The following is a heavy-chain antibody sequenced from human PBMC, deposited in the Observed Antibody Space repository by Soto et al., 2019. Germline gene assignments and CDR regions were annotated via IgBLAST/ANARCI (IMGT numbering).Heavy chain of an antibody. Sequence: QVLLVQSGAEVKKPGSSVKVSCKVCGGSFRRYAISWVRQAPGQGLEWMGGIIPILGSPNYAQKFQDRVTIFADESTSTTYVELSSLRSEDAAVYYCGSRERVDAFDIWGQGTMVTVSS. CDR3: GSRERVDAFDI. J-gene: IGHJ3*02. V-gene: IGHV1-69*01. D-gene: IGHD1-26*01. CDR1: GGSFRRYA. CDR2: IIPILGSP.